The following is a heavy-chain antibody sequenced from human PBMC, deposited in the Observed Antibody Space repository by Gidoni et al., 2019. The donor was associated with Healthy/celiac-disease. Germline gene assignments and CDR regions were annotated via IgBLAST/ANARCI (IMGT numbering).Heavy chain of an antibody. D-gene: IGHD2-2*01. CDR3: ARVKGYQLIMIIYYYMDV. Sequence: QVQLVQSGAEVKKPGASVKVSCKASGYTFTSYDINWVRQATGQGLEWMGWMNPNSGNTGYAQKFQGRVTMTRNTSISTAYMELSSLRSEDTAVYYCARVKGYQLIMIIYYYMDVWGKGTTVTVSS. CDR2: MNPNSGNT. V-gene: IGHV1-8*01. J-gene: IGHJ6*03. CDR1: GYTFTSYD.